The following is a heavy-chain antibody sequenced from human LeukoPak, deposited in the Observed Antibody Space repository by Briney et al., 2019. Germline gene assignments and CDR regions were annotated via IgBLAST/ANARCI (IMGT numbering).Heavy chain of an antibody. CDR1: GFTFDSFS. CDR3: ARVPGEMGATLAYLDY. D-gene: IGHD1-26*01. V-gene: IGHV3-21*01. Sequence: GGSLRLSCAASGFTFDSFSINWVRQAPGKGLEWVTSISSSTTYIYYAGSVKGRFTISRDNAKNLVYLEMNSLRAEDTAVYYCARVPGEMGATLAYLDYWGQGTLVIVSS. CDR2: ISSSTTYI. J-gene: IGHJ4*02.